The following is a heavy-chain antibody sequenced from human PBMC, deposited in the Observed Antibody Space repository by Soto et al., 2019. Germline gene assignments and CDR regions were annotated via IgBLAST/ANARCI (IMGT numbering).Heavy chain of an antibody. D-gene: IGHD1-26*01. J-gene: IGHJ4*02. Sequence: QVQLVESGGGVVHPGRSLRLSCAASGFTFSASGMHWVRQAPGKGLEWVALIWYDGSNEHYAGSVKGRFTISRDNSKKTLYLRINSLRAEETDVYYCAREWYGGTYCIVDYWGQGTLVTVSS. CDR1: GFTFSASG. V-gene: IGHV3-33*01. CDR3: AREWYGGTYCIVDY. CDR2: IWYDGSNE.